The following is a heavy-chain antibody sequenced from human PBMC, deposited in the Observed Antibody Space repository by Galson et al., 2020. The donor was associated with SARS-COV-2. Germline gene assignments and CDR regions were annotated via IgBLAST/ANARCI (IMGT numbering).Heavy chain of an antibody. Sequence: SQTLSLTCTVSGGYISSGGYYWSWIRQHPGKGLEWIGCIYYSGSTYYNPSLKSRVTISVDTSKNQFSLKLSSVTAADTAVYYCARASRLTIFGVVNHFASWGQGTLVTVSS. V-gene: IGHV4-31*03. J-gene: IGHJ4*02. CDR1: GGYISSGGYY. CDR3: ARASRLTIFGVVNHFAS. D-gene: IGHD3-3*01. CDR2: IYYSGST.